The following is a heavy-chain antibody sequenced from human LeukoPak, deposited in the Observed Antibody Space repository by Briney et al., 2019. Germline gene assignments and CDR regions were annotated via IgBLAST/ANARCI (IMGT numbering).Heavy chain of an antibody. CDR1: SFTVSSNY. V-gene: IGHV3-53*01. D-gene: IGHD5-24*01. CDR3: ARDRGDGYNSRPYYYYYGMDV. Sequence: GGTLRFSCAASSFTVSSNYMSWVRQAPGKGLEGGSVIYSGGSTYYADSVKGRFTISRDNYKNTLYLQMNSLRAEETAVYYCARDRGDGYNSRPYYYYYGMDVWGQGTTVTVSS. J-gene: IGHJ6*02. CDR2: IYSGGST.